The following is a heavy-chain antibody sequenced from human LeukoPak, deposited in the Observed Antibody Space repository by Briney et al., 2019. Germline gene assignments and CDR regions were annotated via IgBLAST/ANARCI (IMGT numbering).Heavy chain of an antibody. D-gene: IGHD2/OR15-2a*01. CDR2: ISAYNGNT. V-gene: IGHV1-18*01. Sequence: ASVKVSCKASGYTFTSFGISWVRQAPGQGLEWMGWISAYNGNTNYAQKLQGRVTMTTDTFTSTAYMQLRSLRSDDTAVYYCARTRNCNGNYYYYYMDVWGKGTAVTISS. CDR1: GYTFTSFG. CDR3: ARTRNCNGNYYYYYMDV. J-gene: IGHJ6*03.